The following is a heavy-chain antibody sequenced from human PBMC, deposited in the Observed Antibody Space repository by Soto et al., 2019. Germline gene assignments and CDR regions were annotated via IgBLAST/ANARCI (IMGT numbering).Heavy chain of an antibody. CDR1: GITISNYP. CDR3: VKDDGGYPSTAPH. CDR2: ISGSGDRT. Sequence: EVQLLESGGGLVQPGGSLRLSCAASGITISNYPMSWVRAAPGKELDWASGISGSGDRTYYADSAKGRFTISKDISKTSLSLQLDSLGVEDTAVYFWVKDDGGYPSTAPHWGQGTLVTVSS. J-gene: IGHJ4*02. V-gene: IGHV3-23*01. D-gene: IGHD3-22*01.